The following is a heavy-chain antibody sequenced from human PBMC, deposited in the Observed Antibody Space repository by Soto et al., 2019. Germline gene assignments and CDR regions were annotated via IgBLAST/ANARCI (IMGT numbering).Heavy chain of an antibody. V-gene: IGHV4-4*02. J-gene: IGHJ4*02. Sequence: SETLSLTCAVSGGSMSSSNWWSWVRQPPGKGLEWIGEIYHSGSTNYNPSLKSRVTISVDKSKNQFSLKLSSVTAADTAVYYCARGDYVWGSYRYMGRFDYWGQGTLVTVSS. CDR3: ARGDYVWGSYRYMGRFDY. D-gene: IGHD3-16*02. CDR1: GGSMSSSNW. CDR2: IYHSGST.